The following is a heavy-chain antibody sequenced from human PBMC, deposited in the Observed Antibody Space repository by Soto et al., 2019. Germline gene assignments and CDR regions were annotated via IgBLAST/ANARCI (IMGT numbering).Heavy chain of an antibody. CDR3: ALGEEVYYYGMDV. J-gene: IGHJ6*02. CDR1: CGSFIGYY. V-gene: IGHV4-34*01. D-gene: IGHD3-16*01. Sequence: SETLSLTCAFYCGSFIGYYWSWIRQPPGKGLEWIGEINHSGSTNYNPSLKSRVTISVDTSKNQFSLKLSSVTAADTAVYYCALGEEVYYYGMDVWGQGTTVTVSS. CDR2: INHSGST.